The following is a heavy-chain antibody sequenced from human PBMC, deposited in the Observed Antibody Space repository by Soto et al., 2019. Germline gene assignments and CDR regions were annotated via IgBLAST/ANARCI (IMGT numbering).Heavy chain of an antibody. CDR3: ARRLYCSGGSCYNGFDY. V-gene: IGHV5-51*01. D-gene: IGHD2-15*01. J-gene: IGHJ4*02. Sequence: GESLKISCKGSGYSFTSYWIGWVRQMPGKGLEWMGIIYPGDSDTRYSPSFQGQVTISADKSISTAYLQWSSLKASDTAMYYCARRLYCSGGSCYNGFDYWGQGTLVTVSS. CDR1: GYSFTSYW. CDR2: IYPGDSDT.